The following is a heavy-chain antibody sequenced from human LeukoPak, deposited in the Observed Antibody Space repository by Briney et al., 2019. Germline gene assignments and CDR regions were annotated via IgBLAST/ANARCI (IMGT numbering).Heavy chain of an antibody. CDR3: ARGRNSPSHYYGSGNYYYYGMDV. J-gene: IGHJ6*02. CDR2: INRSGST. D-gene: IGHD3-10*01. V-gene: IGHV4-34*01. Sequence: SETLSLTCAVYGGSFSGYYWSWIRQPPGKGLEWIGEINRSGSTNYNPSLKSRVTISVDTSKNQFSLKLSSVTAADTAVYYCARGRNSPSHYYGSGNYYYYGMDVWGQGTTVTVSS. CDR1: GGSFSGYY.